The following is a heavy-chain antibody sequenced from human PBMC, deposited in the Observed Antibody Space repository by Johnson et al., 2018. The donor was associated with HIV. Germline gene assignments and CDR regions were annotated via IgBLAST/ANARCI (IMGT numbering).Heavy chain of an antibody. CDR2: IRYDGSNT. D-gene: IGHD6-19*01. CDR3: AKGSGWYSAFDI. V-gene: IGHV3-30*02. Sequence: QMLLVESGGGVVHPGGSMRLSCAASGFTLNSYGMHWVRQAPGKGLEWVAFIRYDGSNTYYGDSMKGRLTISRDNSKNTLFLQMNSLRAEDTAVYYCAKGSGWYSAFDIWGQGTMVTVSS. J-gene: IGHJ3*02. CDR1: GFTLNSYG.